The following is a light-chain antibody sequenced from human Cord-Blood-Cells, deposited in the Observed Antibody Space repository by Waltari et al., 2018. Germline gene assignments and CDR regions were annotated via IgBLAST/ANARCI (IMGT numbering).Light chain of an antibody. CDR2: DVS. CDR3: SSYTSSSNWV. Sequence: QSALTQPASVSGSPGPSITISCTGTSSDVGGYNYVSWYQQHPGKAPKLMIYDVSKRPSGVSHRFSGSKSGNTASLTISGLQAEDEADYYCSSYTSSSNWVFGGGTKLTVL. J-gene: IGLJ3*02. V-gene: IGLV2-14*01. CDR1: SSDVGGYNY.